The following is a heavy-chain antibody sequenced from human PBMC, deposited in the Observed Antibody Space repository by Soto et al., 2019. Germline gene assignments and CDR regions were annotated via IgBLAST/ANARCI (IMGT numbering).Heavy chain of an antibody. Sequence: SVKVSCKASGGTFSSYAISWVRQAPGQGLEWMGGIIPIFGTANYAQKFQGRVTITADESTSTAYMELSSLRSEDTAVYYCEREGALVRGVIRTPANWFDPWGQGTLVTVSS. CDR1: GGTFSSYA. D-gene: IGHD3-10*01. V-gene: IGHV1-69*13. J-gene: IGHJ5*02. CDR3: EREGALVRGVIRTPANWFDP. CDR2: IIPIFGTA.